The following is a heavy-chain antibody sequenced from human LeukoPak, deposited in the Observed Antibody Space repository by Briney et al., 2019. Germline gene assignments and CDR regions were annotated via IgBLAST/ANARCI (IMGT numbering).Heavy chain of an antibody. CDR2: ISGNGGRT. D-gene: IGHD2-2*01. J-gene: IGHJ4*02. Sequence: PGGSLRLSCAASGFTFNNYAMSWVRQAPGKGLEWVAAISGNGGRTYYRDSVKGRFTISRDNPKNTLYLLMNSLSAEDTALYYCAKAHCSPTSCSRIDYWGQGTLVTVSS. CDR3: AKAHCSPTSCSRIDY. V-gene: IGHV3-23*01. CDR1: GFTFNNYA.